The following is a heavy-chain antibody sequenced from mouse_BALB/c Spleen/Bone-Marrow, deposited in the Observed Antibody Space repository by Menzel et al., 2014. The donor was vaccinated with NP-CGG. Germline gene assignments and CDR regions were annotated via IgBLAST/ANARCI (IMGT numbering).Heavy chain of an antibody. J-gene: IGHJ4*01. D-gene: IGHD2-14*01. Sequence: MQLQESGPGLVQPSQSLSITCTVSGFSLTSYGVHWVRQSPGKGLEWLGVIWRGGSTDYNAAFISRLSISKDNSKSQVFFKMNSLQANGTAIYYCARNGGAYYRYYYAMDYWGQGTSVTVSS. V-gene: IGHV2-2*02. CDR3: ARNGGAYYRYYYAMDY. CDR2: IWRGGST. CDR1: GFSLTSYG.